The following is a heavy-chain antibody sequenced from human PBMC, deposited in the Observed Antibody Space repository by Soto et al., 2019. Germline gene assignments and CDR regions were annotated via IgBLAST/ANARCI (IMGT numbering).Heavy chain of an antibody. CDR2: IGPESGAT. CDR3: AKDRASGSGSCYDS. D-gene: IGHD5-18*01. CDR1: GYTFTGHY. V-gene: IGHV1-2*02. Sequence: GAAVKVSCKASGYTFTGHYIHWARQAPEQGPEWMGEIGPESGATRYAQKFQGRVTMTRDTSITTVYMELKNLSPDDTAIFFCAKDRASGSGSCYDSWGQGTLVTVSS. J-gene: IGHJ4*02.